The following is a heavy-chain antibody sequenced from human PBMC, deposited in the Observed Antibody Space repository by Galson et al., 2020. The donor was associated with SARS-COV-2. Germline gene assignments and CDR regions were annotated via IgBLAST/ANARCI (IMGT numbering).Heavy chain of an antibody. Sequence: SQTLSLTCTVSGGSISSGGYYWSWIRQHPGKGLAWIGYIYYSGSPYYNPSLKSRVTISVDTSKNQFSLKLSSVTAADTAVYYWARGPPAKYYDILTGYFSWFDPWGQGTLVTVSS. J-gene: IGHJ5*02. CDR1: GGSISSGGYY. V-gene: IGHV4-31*03. CDR2: IYYSGSP. CDR3: ARGPPAKYYDILTGYFSWFDP. D-gene: IGHD3-9*01.